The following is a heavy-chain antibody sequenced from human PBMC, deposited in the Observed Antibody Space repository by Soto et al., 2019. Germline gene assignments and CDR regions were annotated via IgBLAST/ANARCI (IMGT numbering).Heavy chain of an antibody. CDR2: ISTYNGDT. V-gene: IGHV1-18*01. CDR3: AREGVAPYYYYGMDV. CDR1: GYTFTRSG. Sequence: APVKVSCKASGYTFTRSGISWVRQAPGQGLEWMGWISTYNGDTNYAQTFQGRVTMTTDTSTSTVHMEVRSLRSDDTAVYYCAREGVAPYYYYGMDVWGQGTPVT. J-gene: IGHJ6*02. D-gene: IGHD5-12*01.